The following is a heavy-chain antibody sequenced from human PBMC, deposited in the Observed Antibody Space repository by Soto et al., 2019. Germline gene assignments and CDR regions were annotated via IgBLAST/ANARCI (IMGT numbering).Heavy chain of an antibody. CDR3: ASLSAPDGDFDY. CDR1: GGSFSGYY. D-gene: IGHD3-16*02. J-gene: IGHJ4*02. V-gene: IGHV4-34*01. Sequence: PSETLSLTCAVYGGSFSGYYWSWIRQPPGKGLEWIGEINHSGSTNYNPSLKSRVTISVDTSKNQFSLKLSSVTAADTAVYYCASLSAPDGDFDYWGQGXLVTVPS. CDR2: INHSGST.